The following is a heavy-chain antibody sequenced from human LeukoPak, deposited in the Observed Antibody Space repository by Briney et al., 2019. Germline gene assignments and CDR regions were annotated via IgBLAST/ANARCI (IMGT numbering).Heavy chain of an antibody. CDR2: ISGSSDTI. V-gene: IGHV3-48*01. CDR1: GFSFKTYS. J-gene: IGHJ4*02. CDR3: ARMGIGAPGVDY. D-gene: IGHD2-8*02. Sequence: GGSLRLSCVASGFSFKTYSMDWVRQAPGKGLQWISYISGSSDTIYYADSLKGRFTISRDNAKNSLYLQIASLRAEDTAVYYCARMGIGAPGVDYWGQGTLVTVSS.